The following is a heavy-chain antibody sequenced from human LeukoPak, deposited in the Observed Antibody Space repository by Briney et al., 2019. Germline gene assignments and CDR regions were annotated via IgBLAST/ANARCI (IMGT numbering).Heavy chain of an antibody. Sequence: ASVKVSCKASGYTFTGYYMHWVRQAPGQGLEWMGWINPNSGGTNYAQKFQGRVTMTRDTSISTAYLQWSRLKASDTAMYYCARRGASTVTTNLFDYWGQGTLVTVSS. J-gene: IGHJ4*02. CDR3: ARRGASTVTTNLFDY. V-gene: IGHV1-2*02. D-gene: IGHD4-17*01. CDR1: GYTFTGYY. CDR2: INPNSGGT.